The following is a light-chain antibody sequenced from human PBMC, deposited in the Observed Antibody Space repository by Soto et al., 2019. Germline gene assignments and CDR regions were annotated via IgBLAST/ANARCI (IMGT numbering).Light chain of an antibody. Sequence: QAVLTQPASVSGSPGQAVTISCDGTSSDVGGYNFVSWYQQHPGKAPQLMIYDVSSRPSGASNRFSGSKSGNTASLTISGLQAEDEADYYCSSYTSSYTYVFGTGTKVTVL. CDR1: SSDVGGYNF. CDR3: SSYTSSYTYV. CDR2: DVS. V-gene: IGLV2-14*03. J-gene: IGLJ1*01.